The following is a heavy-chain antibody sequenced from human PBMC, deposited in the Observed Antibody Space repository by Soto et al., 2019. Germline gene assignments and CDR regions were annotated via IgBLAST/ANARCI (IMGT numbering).Heavy chain of an antibody. CDR1: GRSISSSSYY. CDR3: ARPIAVAGLGEVWFDP. CDR2: IYYSGST. Sequence: QLQLQESGPGLVKPSETLSLTCTVSGRSISSSSYYWGWIRQPPAKGLERIGSIYYSGSTYYKPSLKSRVTISVDTSKNLFSLKLRSVAAADTAVYYCARPIAVAGLGEVWFDPLGQGTLVTVSS. V-gene: IGHV4-39*01. J-gene: IGHJ5*02. D-gene: IGHD6-19*01.